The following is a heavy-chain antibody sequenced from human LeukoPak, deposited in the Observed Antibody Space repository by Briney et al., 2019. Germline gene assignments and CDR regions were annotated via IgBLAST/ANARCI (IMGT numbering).Heavy chain of an antibody. CDR3: ARHVETYYENCFDP. CDR1: GGSISSYS. Sequence: SETLSLTCTVSGGSISSYSWSWIRQPPGKGLEWIGYIYYSGSTSYNPSLKSRVTISVDTSKNQFSLNLSSVTAADTAVYYCARHVETYYENCFDPWGQGTLVTVSS. J-gene: IGHJ5*02. CDR2: IYYSGST. D-gene: IGHD3-22*01. V-gene: IGHV4-59*08.